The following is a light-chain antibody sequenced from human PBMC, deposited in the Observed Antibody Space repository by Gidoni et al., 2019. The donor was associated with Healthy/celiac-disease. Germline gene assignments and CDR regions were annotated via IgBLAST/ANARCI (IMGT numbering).Light chain of an antibody. V-gene: IGLV1-40*01. CDR3: QSYDSSLSGSGVV. Sequence: SVLTQPSSVPGPPAQRVTTPCTGSSPNIGAGYDVHWYQQLPGTAPKLHLYGSSSRPSGVPDRFSGSKSGTSASLAITGLQAEDEADYYCQSYDSSLSGSGVVFGGGTKLTVL. J-gene: IGLJ2*01. CDR1: SPNIGAGYD. CDR2: GSS.